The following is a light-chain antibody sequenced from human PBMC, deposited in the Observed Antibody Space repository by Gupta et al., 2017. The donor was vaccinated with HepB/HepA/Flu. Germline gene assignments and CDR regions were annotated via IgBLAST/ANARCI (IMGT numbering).Light chain of an antibody. CDR3: QQYGSSRP. CDR2: GAS. J-gene: IGKJ4*01. V-gene: IGKV3-20*01. CDR1: QSVSSCF. Sequence: VFTLPLGSLTFSTGERATLSCRASQSVSSCFLAWYQQKAGQAPRLLIYGASSRATGIPNRCSGSGSGKVFTLTISRLEPEDCAVYYCQQYGSSRPFGGGTKVEVK.